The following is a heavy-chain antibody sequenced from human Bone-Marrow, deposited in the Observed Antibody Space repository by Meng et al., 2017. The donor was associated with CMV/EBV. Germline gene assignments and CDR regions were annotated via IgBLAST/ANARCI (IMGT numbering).Heavy chain of an antibody. CDR2: ISYDGSNK. CDR1: GFIFSSYT. V-gene: IGHV3-30*04. CDR3: ARGPHFGVVIITQAYYYYHMDV. J-gene: IGHJ6*02. Sequence: GGSLRLSCAASGFIFSSYTMHWVRQAPGKGLEWVALISYDGSNKYYADSVKGLFTISRDNSGHPLYLQMNSLRAEDTAVYYCARGPHFGVVIITQAYYYYHMDVWGQGTTVTVSS. D-gene: IGHD3-3*01.